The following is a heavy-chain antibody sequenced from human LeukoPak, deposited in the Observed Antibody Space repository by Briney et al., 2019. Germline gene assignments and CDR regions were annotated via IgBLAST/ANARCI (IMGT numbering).Heavy chain of an antibody. CDR3: ARVQSGYYYYFDY. CDR1: GGSISSYY. J-gene: IGHJ4*02. D-gene: IGHD3-3*01. CDR2: IYYSGST. V-gene: IGHV4-59*01. Sequence: KSSETLSLTCTVSGGSISSYYWSWIRQPPGKGLEWIGYIYYSGSTNYNPSLKSRVTISVDTSKNQFSLKLSSVTAADTAVYYCARVQSGYYYYFDYWGQGTLVTVSS.